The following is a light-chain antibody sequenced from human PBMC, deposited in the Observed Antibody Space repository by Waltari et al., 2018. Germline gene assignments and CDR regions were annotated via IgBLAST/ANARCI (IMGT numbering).Light chain of an antibody. V-gene: IGKV1-5*03. CDR3: QQYNSYST. J-gene: IGKJ1*01. Sequence: ITCRASQSVSVWLAWYQQKPGKAPKLLIYAASSLESGVPSRFSGSGSGTEFTLTISGLQPDDFATYYCQQYNSYSTVGQGTKVEIK. CDR1: QSVSVW. CDR2: AAS.